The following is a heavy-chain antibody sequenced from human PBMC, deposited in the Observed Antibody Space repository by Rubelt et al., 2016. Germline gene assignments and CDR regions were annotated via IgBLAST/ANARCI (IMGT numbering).Heavy chain of an antibody. CDR2: VSLIGTT. Sequence: QLQLQESGPGVVKPSETLSLPCPVSGDSISTDDHYWSWMRQPPGQAVEWLVSVSLIGTTYITPSLTRRLTIYADTSKNKISLKLTSVTSSETAVYYCVGHLGRDGTRLRHFDKWGQGILVTVSS. V-gene: IGHV4-39*01. D-gene: IGHD5-24*01. CDR1: GDSISTDDHY. J-gene: IGHJ4*02. CDR3: VGHLGRDGTRLRHFDK.